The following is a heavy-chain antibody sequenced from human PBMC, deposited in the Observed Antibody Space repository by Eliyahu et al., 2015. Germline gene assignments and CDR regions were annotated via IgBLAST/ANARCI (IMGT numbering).Heavy chain of an antibody. Sequence: QVQLQESGPGLVKPSEXLSLTCTVSVGSISSYYWSWIRQPAGKGQEWIGRIHASGSTNYXPSLRSRVAMSLDTSKSHLSLSLNSVTAADTAVYYCAKDGGYCTGGTCLRSWGQGTLVTVSS. D-gene: IGHD2-15*01. V-gene: IGHV4-4*07. CDR2: IHASGST. CDR1: VGSISSYY. J-gene: IGHJ5*02. CDR3: AKDGGYCTGGTCLRS.